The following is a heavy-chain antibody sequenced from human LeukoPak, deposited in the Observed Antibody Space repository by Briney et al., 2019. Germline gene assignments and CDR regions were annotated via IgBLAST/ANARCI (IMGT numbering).Heavy chain of an antibody. D-gene: IGHD2-2*01. CDR3: AHYCSSTSCLGY. Sequence: GGSLRLSCAASGFTFSSYWMNWVRQAPGKGLEWVANIKQDGSEKYYVDSVKGRFTISRDNSKNTLYLQMNSLRAEDTAVYYCAHYCSSTSCLGYWGQGTLVTVSS. V-gene: IGHV3-7*01. J-gene: IGHJ4*02. CDR2: IKQDGSEK. CDR1: GFTFSSYW.